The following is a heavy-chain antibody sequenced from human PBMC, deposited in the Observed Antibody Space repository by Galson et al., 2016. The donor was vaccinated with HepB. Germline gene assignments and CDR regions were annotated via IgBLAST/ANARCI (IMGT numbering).Heavy chain of an antibody. J-gene: IGHJ4*02. D-gene: IGHD4-11*01. V-gene: IGHV4-4*02. CDR3: ESQTDYSNFDY. CDR2: IYHSGST. Sequence: ETLSLTCAVSGGSISRGNWWSWVRQPPGKGLEWMGEIYHSGSTNYNPSLKSRVTISVDKSKNQFSLKLNSVTAADTAVYYCESQTDYSNFDYWGQGTLVTVSS. CDR1: GGSISRGNW.